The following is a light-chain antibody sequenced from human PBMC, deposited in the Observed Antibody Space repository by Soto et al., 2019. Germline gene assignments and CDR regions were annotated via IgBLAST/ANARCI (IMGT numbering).Light chain of an antibody. CDR1: HSIISW. J-gene: IGKJ4*01. Sequence: DIQMTQSPSTLSASVGDRVTITFRASHSIISWLAWYQQKPGKAPKLLIYDASSLESGAPSRFSGRRSGTEFTLTISSLQPDDFATYYCQQYNSYSPLTFGGGTKVDI. V-gene: IGKV1-5*01. CDR2: DAS. CDR3: QQYNSYSPLT.